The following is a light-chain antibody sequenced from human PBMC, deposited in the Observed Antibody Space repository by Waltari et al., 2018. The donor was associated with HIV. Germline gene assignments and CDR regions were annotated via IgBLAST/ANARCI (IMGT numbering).Light chain of an antibody. CDR3: METLQTPA. CDR2: LAS. J-gene: IGKJ1*01. CDR1: QSRLNKNGYHY. Sequence: DIALILAPGSLSVSPGKSSSISCSSSQSRLNKNGYHYLDWYLHKPGQSPQLLVYLASIRAPGVPDRFSGSGSGTDFTLTISRVETDDVGLYYCMETLQTPAFGQGTRLEI. V-gene: IGKV2-28*01.